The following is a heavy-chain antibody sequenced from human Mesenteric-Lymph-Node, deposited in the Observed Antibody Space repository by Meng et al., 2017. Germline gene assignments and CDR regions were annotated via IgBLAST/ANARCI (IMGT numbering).Heavy chain of an antibody. Sequence: SETLSLTCTVSGGSISSYYWSWIRQPPGKGLEWIGYTHYSGSTDYNPSLKSRLTISVDTSKNQFSLKLSSVTTVDTAVYYCARDGADYCSGGSCHRYWGQGTLVTVSS. CDR3: ARDGADYCSGGSCHRY. J-gene: IGHJ4*02. CDR1: GGSISSYY. D-gene: IGHD2-15*01. V-gene: IGHV4-59*01. CDR2: THYSGST.